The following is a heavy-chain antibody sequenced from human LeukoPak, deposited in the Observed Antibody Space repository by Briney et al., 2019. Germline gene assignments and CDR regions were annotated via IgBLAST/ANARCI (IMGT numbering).Heavy chain of an antibody. J-gene: IGHJ6*02. CDR3: AKDSWSSCRYYYYGMDV. Sequence: GWVRQAPGKGLEWIGSIYYSGSTYYNPSLKSRVTISVDTSKNQFSLKLSSVTAADTAVYYCAKDSWSSCRYYYYGMDVWGQGTTVTVSS. CDR2: IYYSGST. V-gene: IGHV4-39*07. D-gene: IGHD6-13*01.